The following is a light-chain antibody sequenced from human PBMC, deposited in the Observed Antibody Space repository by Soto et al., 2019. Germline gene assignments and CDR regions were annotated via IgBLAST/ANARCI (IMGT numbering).Light chain of an antibody. Sequence: EIVLTQSPGTLSLSPGERATLSCRASQSVSSSYLAWYQQKPGQAPRLLIYGASSRATGIPDRFSGSGSGTDFTLTISRLEPEDFAVYYCQQYGSSPTSTFGQGTRLE. CDR1: QSVSSSY. V-gene: IGKV3-20*01. CDR2: GAS. J-gene: IGKJ5*01. CDR3: QQYGSSPTST.